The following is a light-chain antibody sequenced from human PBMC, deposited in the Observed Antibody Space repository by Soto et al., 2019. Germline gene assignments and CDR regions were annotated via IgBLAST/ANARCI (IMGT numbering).Light chain of an antibody. CDR3: SSYTTSSTLV. J-gene: IGLJ1*01. V-gene: IGLV2-14*01. Sequence: QSALTQPASVSASPGQSVTISCAGTSXDVGGYNYVSWYQQRPGRAPKLMIYEVTYRPSGVSNRFSGSKSGNTASLTISGLQAEDEADYYCSSYTTSSTLVFGTGTKVTVL. CDR1: SXDVGGYNY. CDR2: EVT.